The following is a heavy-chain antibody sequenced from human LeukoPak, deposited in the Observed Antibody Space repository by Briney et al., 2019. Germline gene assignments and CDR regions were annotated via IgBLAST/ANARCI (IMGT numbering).Heavy chain of an antibody. Sequence: GESLKISCQGSGYNFPTYWIAWVRQLPGKGLGWMGIIYPDESNIRYSPSFQGQVTISADKSISTAYLQWSSLKASDTAMYYCARPPSRGYSSSFEYWGQGTLVTVSS. D-gene: IGHD2-2*03. CDR2: IYPDESNI. V-gene: IGHV5-51*01. CDR1: GYNFPTYW. CDR3: ARPPSRGYSSSFEY. J-gene: IGHJ4*02.